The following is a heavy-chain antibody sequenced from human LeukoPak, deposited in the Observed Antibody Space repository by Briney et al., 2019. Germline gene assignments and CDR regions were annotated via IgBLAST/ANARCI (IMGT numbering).Heavy chain of an antibody. D-gene: IGHD6-13*01. J-gene: IGHJ4*02. CDR2: IYTSGGT. CDR1: GGSISSGSYY. V-gene: IGHV4-61*02. Sequence: SETLSLTCTVSGGSISSGSYYWSWIRQPAGKGLEWIVRIYTSGGTNYNPSLKSRVTISVDTSKNQFSLKLSSVTAADTAVYYCARRVPYSSSFGALSYYFDYWGQGTLVTVSS. CDR3: ARRVPYSSSFGALSYYFDY.